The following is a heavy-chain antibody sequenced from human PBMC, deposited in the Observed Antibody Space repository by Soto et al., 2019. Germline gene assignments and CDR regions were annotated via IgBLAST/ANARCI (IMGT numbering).Heavy chain of an antibody. CDR1: GGSISSSSYY. CDR3: ARPSIAARSYMDV. V-gene: IGHV4-39*01. J-gene: IGHJ6*03. Sequence: PSETLSLTCTVSGGSISSSSYYWGWIRQPPGKGLEWIGSIYYSGSTYYNPSLKSRVTISVDTSKNQFSLKLSSVTAADTAVYYCARPSIAARSYMDVWGKGTTVTVSS. D-gene: IGHD6-6*01. CDR2: IYYSGST.